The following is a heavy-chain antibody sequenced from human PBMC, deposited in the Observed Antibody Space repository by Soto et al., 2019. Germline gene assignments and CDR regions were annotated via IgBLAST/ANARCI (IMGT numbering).Heavy chain of an antibody. V-gene: IGHV4-59*01. CDR1: GASISSYY. CDR2: IYYSGST. J-gene: IGHJ4*02. CDR3: ARNDYGDYDVSHYFDY. Sequence: SETLSLTCTVSGASISSYYWSWIRQPPGKGLEWIGYIYYSGSTNYNPSLKSRVTISVDTSKNQFSLKLSSVTAADTAVYYCARNDYGDYDVSHYFDYWGQGTLVTVSS. D-gene: IGHD4-17*01.